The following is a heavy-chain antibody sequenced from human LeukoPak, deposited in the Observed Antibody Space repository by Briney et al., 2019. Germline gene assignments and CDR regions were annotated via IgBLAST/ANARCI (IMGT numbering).Heavy chain of an antibody. CDR2: FNPNSGDA. Sequence: GASVKVSCKASGYTFTGYYMHWVRQAPGQGPEWMGWFNPNSGDANYAQRFQGRVTMTRVTSISTAYMEMKGLTIDDTAVYYCARDKGSGMLPFDYWGQGTRVTVSS. V-gene: IGHV1-2*02. J-gene: IGHJ4*02. D-gene: IGHD1-1*01. CDR3: ARDKGSGMLPFDY. CDR1: GYTFTGYY.